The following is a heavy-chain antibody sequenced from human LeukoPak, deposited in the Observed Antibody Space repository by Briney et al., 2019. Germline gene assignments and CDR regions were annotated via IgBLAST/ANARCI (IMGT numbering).Heavy chain of an antibody. CDR1: GGSISSSSYY. D-gene: IGHD6-13*01. J-gene: IGHJ3*02. CDR2: IYYSGST. V-gene: IGHV4-39*01. CDR3: ARRGPYIAAAGVRAFDI. Sequence: PSETLSLTCTVSGGSISSSSYYWGWIRQPPGKGLEWLGSIYYSGSTYYNPCLKSRVTISVDTSKNQFSLKLSSVTAADTAVYYCARRGPYIAAAGVRAFDIWGQGTMVTVSS.